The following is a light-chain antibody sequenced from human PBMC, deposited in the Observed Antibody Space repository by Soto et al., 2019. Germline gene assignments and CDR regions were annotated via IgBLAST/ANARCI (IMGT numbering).Light chain of an antibody. CDR3: QRYDNWPLT. J-gene: IGKJ4*01. Sequence: EIVMTQSPATLSVSPGESATLSCRASQSISGNLAWYQQKPSLAPRLLIYHTSTRATGVPARFSGSGSGTEFSLTISSLQSEDSAVYYCQRYDNWPLTFGGGTKVDIK. CDR2: HTS. V-gene: IGKV3-15*01. CDR1: QSISGN.